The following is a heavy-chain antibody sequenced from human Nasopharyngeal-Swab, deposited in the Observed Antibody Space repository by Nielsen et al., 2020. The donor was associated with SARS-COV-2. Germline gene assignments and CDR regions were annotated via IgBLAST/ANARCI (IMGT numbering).Heavy chain of an antibody. D-gene: IGHD6-19*01. CDR3: ARSVDRWGSGWHDAFDI. J-gene: IGHJ3*02. CDR1: GFTFSSYG. Sequence: GESLKISCAASGFTFSSYGMHWVRQAPGKGLEWVAVIRYDGSYKYYADSVKGRFTISRDNSKNTLYLQMNSLRAEDTAVYYCARSVDRWGSGWHDAFDIWGQGTMVTVSS. CDR2: IRYDGSYK. V-gene: IGHV3-33*01.